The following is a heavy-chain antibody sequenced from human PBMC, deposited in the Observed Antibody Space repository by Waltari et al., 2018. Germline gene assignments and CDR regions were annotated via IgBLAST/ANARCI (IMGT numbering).Heavy chain of an antibody. J-gene: IGHJ4*02. CDR3: ARHGGFWSGYYTGSPFDY. CDR1: GGSISSSSYY. Sequence: QLQLQESGPGLVKPSETLSLTCTVSGGSISSSSYYWGWIRQPPGKGLGWIGSIYYRGSTYYNPSLTSRLTISVDTSKNQCSLKLSSVTAADTAVYYCARHGGFWSGYYTGSPFDYWGQGTLVTVSS. D-gene: IGHD3-3*01. V-gene: IGHV4-39*01. CDR2: IYYRGST.